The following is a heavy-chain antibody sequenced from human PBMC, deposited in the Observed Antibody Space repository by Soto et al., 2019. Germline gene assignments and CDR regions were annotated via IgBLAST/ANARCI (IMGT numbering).Heavy chain of an antibody. CDR2: IKQDGSEK. Sequence: EVQLVESGGGLVQPGGSLRLSCAASGFIVSDYWMSWVRQAPGKGLERVANIKQDGSEKNYVDSVKGRFTISRDNAKNTLYMQMNSLRAEDTAVYYCARTGGYSYGYPYFFDYWGQGTLVAVSS. J-gene: IGHJ4*02. CDR1: GFIVSDYW. CDR3: ARTGGYSYGYPYFFDY. V-gene: IGHV3-7*05. D-gene: IGHD5-18*01.